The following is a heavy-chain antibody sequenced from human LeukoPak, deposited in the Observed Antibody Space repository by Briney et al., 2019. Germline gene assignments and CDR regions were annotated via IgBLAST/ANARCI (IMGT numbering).Heavy chain of an antibody. CDR1: GFTFSNAW. CDR2: IKTKTEGGTT. CDR3: GLGYVWGSYRFPGLL. V-gene: IGHV3-15*01. Sequence: PGGSLRLSCAASGFTFSNAWMSWVRQAPGKGPEWVGRIKTKTEGGTTDYAASVKGRFTISRDDSKSTLNLQMNSLKTEDTAVYYCGLGYVWGSYRFPGLLGGQGTLVTVSS. D-gene: IGHD3-16*02. J-gene: IGHJ4*02.